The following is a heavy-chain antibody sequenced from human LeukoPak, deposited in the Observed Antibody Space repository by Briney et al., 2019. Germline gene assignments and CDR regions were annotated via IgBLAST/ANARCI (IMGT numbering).Heavy chain of an antibody. CDR1: GFTFSDYW. CDR2: IKRDGSEK. CDR3: ARTYSSGWTYWYLDL. D-gene: IGHD6-19*01. J-gene: IGHJ2*01. V-gene: IGHV3-7*01. Sequence: PGGSLRLSCAASGFTFSDYWMTWVRQAPGKGLEWVANIKRDGSEKYYVDSVKGRFTLSRENANNSLYLQMNSLRAEDTAIYYCARTYSSGWTYWYLDLWGRGTRVTVSS.